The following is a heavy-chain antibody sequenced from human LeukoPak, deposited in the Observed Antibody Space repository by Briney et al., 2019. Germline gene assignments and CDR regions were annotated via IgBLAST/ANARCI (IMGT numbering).Heavy chain of an antibody. J-gene: IGHJ3*01. V-gene: IGHV3-11*01. Sequence: GGSLRLSCAASGFTSRDHYLSWIRQAPGKGMEWLASVSSTVTTISYADSVKGRFTISRDDAKNSLFLQMTSLRGEDTGLYYCARARFGEPYDAYLWGQGTMVTVSS. CDR2: VSSTVTTI. CDR3: ARARFGEPYDAYL. CDR1: GFTSRDHY. D-gene: IGHD3-10*01.